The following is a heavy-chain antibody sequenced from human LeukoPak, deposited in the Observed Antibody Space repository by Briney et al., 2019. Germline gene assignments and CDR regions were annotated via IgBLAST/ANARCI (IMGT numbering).Heavy chain of an antibody. CDR3: AGDEVRGDFCY. CDR1: RYTSNSYG. D-gene: IGHD2-21*02. J-gene: IGHJ4*01. Sequence: ASVKVSCTPSRYTSNSYGTCWVRHGPPQGHEWIVWIDISHGNIKSAEQLKVRFTMNTDTSTSTAYMDLTTLRSEDTPVYFFAGDEVRGDFCYWGPVALVT. V-gene: IGHV1-18*01. CDR2: IDISHGNI.